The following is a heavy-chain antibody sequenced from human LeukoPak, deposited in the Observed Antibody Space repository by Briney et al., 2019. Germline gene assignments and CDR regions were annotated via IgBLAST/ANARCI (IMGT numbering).Heavy chain of an antibody. J-gene: IGHJ5*02. V-gene: IGHV3-48*03. D-gene: IGHD3-3*01. CDR2: ITKGGATV. CDR3: ARLSVSITRRFDL. Sequence: PGGSLRLSCAPSGFTLSNYEMNWVRLTPGKGLGWISYITKGGATVLYAESVKGRLTISRDNANSSLYLQMNSLRAEDTAVYFCARLSVSITRRFDLWGQGTLVTVSS. CDR1: GFTLSNYE.